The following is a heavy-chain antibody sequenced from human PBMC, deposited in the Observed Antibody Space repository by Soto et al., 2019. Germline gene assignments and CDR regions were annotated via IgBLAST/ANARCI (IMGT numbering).Heavy chain of an antibody. J-gene: IGHJ4*02. Sequence: EVQLLESGGGLVQPGGSLRLSCAASGFTFSSYAMSWVRQAPGKGLEWVSAISGSGGSTYYADSVKGRFTISRDNSKNTLYLQLNSLRAEDTAVYYCAKGYIVATIELGYWGQGTLVTVSS. CDR2: ISGSGGST. CDR1: GFTFSSYA. CDR3: AKGYIVATIELGY. V-gene: IGHV3-23*01. D-gene: IGHD5-12*01.